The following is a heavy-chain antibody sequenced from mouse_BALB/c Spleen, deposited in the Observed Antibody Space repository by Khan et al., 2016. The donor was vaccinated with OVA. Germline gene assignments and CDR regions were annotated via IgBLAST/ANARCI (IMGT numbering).Heavy chain of an antibody. J-gene: IGHJ3*01. Sequence: VQLQQSGTILARPGASVKMSCKASGYSFTDYWLHWVKQRPGQGLEWIGGFLPGNSDTKYNPKLKGKAKLTAVSSASPANMHITSLTTEDSAVYYCTRAGYGAFAYWGQGTLVTVSA. CDR1: GYSFTDYW. D-gene: IGHD1-1*01. CDR2: FLPGNSDT. CDR3: TRAGYGAFAY. V-gene: IGHV1-5*01.